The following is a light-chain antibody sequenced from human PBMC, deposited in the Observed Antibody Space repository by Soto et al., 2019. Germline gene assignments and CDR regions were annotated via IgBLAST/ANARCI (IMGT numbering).Light chain of an antibody. Sequence: DIVMTQSPATLSVAPGERVTFSCRASQGVSRKLAWYQHKPGQAPRLLISGASTGVTGIPARFSGSGSGTEFTLTISSLQSEDCAIYYCQQYHTWPLTFGGGTKVEIK. CDR3: QQYHTWPLT. V-gene: IGKV3-15*01. CDR2: GAS. CDR1: QGVSRK. J-gene: IGKJ4*01.